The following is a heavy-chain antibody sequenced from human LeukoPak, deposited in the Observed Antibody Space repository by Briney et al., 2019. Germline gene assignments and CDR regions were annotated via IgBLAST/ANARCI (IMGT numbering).Heavy chain of an antibody. V-gene: IGHV3-21*01. Sequence: PGGSLRLSCEASGFTFSSYGMNWVRQAPGKGLEWVSSISSSSSYIYYADSVKGRFTISRDNAKNSLYLQMNSLRAEDTAVYYCARGDYGLFDPWGQGTLVTVSS. CDR2: ISSSSSYI. J-gene: IGHJ5*02. D-gene: IGHD4/OR15-4a*01. CDR3: ARGDYGLFDP. CDR1: GFTFSSYG.